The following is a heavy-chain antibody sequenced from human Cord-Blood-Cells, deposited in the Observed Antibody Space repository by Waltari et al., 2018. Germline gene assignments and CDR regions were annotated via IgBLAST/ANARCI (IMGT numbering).Heavy chain of an antibody. Sequence: QVQLQQWGAGLLKPSETLSLTCAVYGGSFSGYYWSWIRQPPGKGLEWIGEINHSGSTNYNPSLKIRVTISVHASKNQFSLKLSSVTAADTAVYYCARGRGYGSYWYCDLWGRGTLVTVSS. CDR2: INHSGST. D-gene: IGHD2-15*01. V-gene: IGHV4-34*01. CDR3: ARGRGYGSYWYCDL. J-gene: IGHJ2*01. CDR1: GGSFSGYY.